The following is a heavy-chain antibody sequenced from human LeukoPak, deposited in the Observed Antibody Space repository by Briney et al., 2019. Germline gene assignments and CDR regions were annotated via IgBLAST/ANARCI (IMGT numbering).Heavy chain of an antibody. J-gene: IGHJ4*02. D-gene: IGHD6-13*01. Sequence: GGSLRLSCAASGFTFSDYYMSWIRQAPGKGLEWVSYISSSSDTNYADSVKGRFTISRDNAKNSLYLQMNSLRAEDTAVYYCAREKYGSSWYADYWGQGILVTVSS. CDR3: AREKYGSSWYADY. V-gene: IGHV3-11*06. CDR2: ISSSSDT. CDR1: GFTFSDYY.